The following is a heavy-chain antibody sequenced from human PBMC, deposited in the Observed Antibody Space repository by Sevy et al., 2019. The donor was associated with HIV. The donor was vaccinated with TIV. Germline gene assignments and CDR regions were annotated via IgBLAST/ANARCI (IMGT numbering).Heavy chain of an antibody. J-gene: IGHJ4*02. V-gene: IGHV3-48*02. D-gene: IGHD3-22*01. Sequence: GGSLRLSCAASGFPFNYYAMNWVRQAPGKGLEWILYINSDSDTMYYGDSVKGRFTISRDNAKNLLYLQMNSLRDEDTAVYYCARERGTYYDTSGYPYLLEAGFDYWGQGTLVTVSS. CDR1: GFPFNYYA. CDR2: INSDSDTM. CDR3: ARERGTYYDTSGYPYLLEAGFDY.